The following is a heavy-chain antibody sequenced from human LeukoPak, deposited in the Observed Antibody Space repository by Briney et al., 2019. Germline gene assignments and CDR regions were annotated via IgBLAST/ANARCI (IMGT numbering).Heavy chain of an antibody. J-gene: IGHJ6*02. CDR2: INHNGNVN. Sequence: PGGSLRLSCAASGFTFSSYWMNWARQAPGKGLEWVASINHNGNVNYYVDSVKGRYTISRDNAKSSLYLQMSNLRAEDTAVYFCARGVGLDVWGQGATVTVSS. CDR3: ARGVGLDV. V-gene: IGHV3-7*03. CDR1: GFTFSSYW. D-gene: IGHD3-16*01.